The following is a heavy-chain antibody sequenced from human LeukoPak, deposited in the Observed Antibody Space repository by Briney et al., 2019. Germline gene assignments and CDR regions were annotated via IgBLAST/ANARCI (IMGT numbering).Heavy chain of an antibody. D-gene: IGHD3-3*01. Sequence: GRSLRLSCAASGITFSSYAMFWVRQAPGKGLGWVATISYDGRNKYYADSVKGRFTISRDNSKNTVFLQMNSLRPEDTAVYYCARARRASGYYSSMSLWGQGTMVTVSS. J-gene: IGHJ3*01. CDR3: ARARRASGYYSSMSL. CDR1: GITFSSYA. V-gene: IGHV3-30*04. CDR2: ISYDGRNK.